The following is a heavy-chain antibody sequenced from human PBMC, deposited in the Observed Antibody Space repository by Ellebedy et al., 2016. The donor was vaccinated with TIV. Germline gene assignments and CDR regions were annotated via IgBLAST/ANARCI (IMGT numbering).Heavy chain of an antibody. J-gene: IGHJ4*02. CDR3: ARHGYNYAGPTYYYFHP. D-gene: IGHD5-12*01. Sequence: MPSETLSLTCTVSSGSNTNYYWSWIRQPPGKGLEWIGYVHYSGGTNYNPSLKSRVTISIDTSTNQISLRLISVTAADTAVYYCARHGYNYAGPTYYYFHPWGQGTLVTVSS. CDR2: VHYSGGT. CDR1: SGSNTNYY. V-gene: IGHV4-59*08.